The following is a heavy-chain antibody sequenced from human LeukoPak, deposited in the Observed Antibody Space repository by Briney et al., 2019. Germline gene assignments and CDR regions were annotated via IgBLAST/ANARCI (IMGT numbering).Heavy chain of an antibody. V-gene: IGHV3-69-1*01. CDR1: GFSFSDYH. CDR2: ISGSGII. D-gene: IGHD4-23*01. J-gene: IGHJ4*02. CDR3: ARYGGNFEGFDY. Sequence: PGGSLRLSCAASGFSFSDYHMTWIRQAPGKGLEWVSYISGSGIIDYADSVKGRFTISRDNSKNTLYLQMNSLRAEDTAVYYCARYGGNFEGFDYWGQGTLVTVSS.